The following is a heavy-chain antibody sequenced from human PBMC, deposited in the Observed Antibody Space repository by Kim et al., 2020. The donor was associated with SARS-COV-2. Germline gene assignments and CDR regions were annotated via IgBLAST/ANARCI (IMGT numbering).Heavy chain of an antibody. D-gene: IGHD1-7*01. J-gene: IGHJ4*02. CDR1: GYTFTGYY. V-gene: IGHV1-2*02. Sequence: ASVKVSCKASGYTFTGYYMHWVRQAPGQGLEWMGWINPNSGGTNYAQKFQGRVTMTRDTSISTAYMELSRLRSDDTAVYYCARDFQSYNWNYEGGVFDYWGQGTLVTVSS. CDR2: INPNSGGT. CDR3: ARDFQSYNWNYEGGVFDY.